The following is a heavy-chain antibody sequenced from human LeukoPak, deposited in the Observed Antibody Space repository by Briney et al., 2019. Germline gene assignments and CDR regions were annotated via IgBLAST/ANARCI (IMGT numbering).Heavy chain of an antibody. V-gene: IGHV4-59*08. Sequence: SETLSLTCTVSGGSISSYYWSWIRQPPGKGLEWIGYIYYSGSTNYNPSLKSRVTISVDTSKNQFSQKLSSVTAADTAVYYCARLYYDSSGYYPFDYWGQGTLVTVSS. CDR2: IYYSGST. J-gene: IGHJ4*02. CDR3: ARLYYDSSGYYPFDY. D-gene: IGHD3-22*01. CDR1: GGSISSYY.